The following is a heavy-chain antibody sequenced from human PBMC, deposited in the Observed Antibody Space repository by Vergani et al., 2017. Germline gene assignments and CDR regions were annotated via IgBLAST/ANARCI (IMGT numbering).Heavy chain of an antibody. CDR1: GFTFSSYS. J-gene: IGHJ6*03. V-gene: IGHV3-21*01. Sequence: EVQLVESGGGLVKPGGSLRLSCAASGFTFSSYSMNWVRQAPGKGLEWVSSISSSRSYIYYADSVKGRFTISRDNAKNSLYLQMNSLRAEDTAVYYCARAGDYDSSGYYYDYYYYYMDVWGKGTTVTVSS. D-gene: IGHD3-22*01. CDR3: ARAGDYDSSGYYYDYYYYYMDV. CDR2: ISSSRSYI.